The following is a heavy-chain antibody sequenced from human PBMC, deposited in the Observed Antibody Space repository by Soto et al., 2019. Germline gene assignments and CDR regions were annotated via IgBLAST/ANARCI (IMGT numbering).Heavy chain of an antibody. CDR1: GFTFSSYS. J-gene: IGHJ5*02. Sequence: PWGSLRLSCAASGFTFSSYSMNWVRQAPGKGLEWVSSISSSSSYIYYADSVKGRFTISRDNAKNSLYLQMNSLRAEDTAVYYCARDPTAVTSRFDPWGQGTLVTVSS. CDR3: ARDPTAVTSRFDP. CDR2: ISSSSSYI. V-gene: IGHV3-21*01. D-gene: IGHD4-4*01.